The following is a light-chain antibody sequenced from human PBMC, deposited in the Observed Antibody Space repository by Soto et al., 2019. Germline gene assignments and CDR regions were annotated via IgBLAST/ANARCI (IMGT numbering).Light chain of an antibody. V-gene: IGLV2-14*03. CDR1: SSDVGGYNY. CDR2: DVS. CDR3: CSYTTSNTRQIV. Sequence: QSVLTQPASVSGSPGQSITISCTGTSSDVGGYNYVSWYQQHPGKAPKFMIYDVSSRPSGVSNRFSGSKSGNTASLTISELQAEDEADYYCCSYTTSNTRQIVFGTGTKVTVL. J-gene: IGLJ1*01.